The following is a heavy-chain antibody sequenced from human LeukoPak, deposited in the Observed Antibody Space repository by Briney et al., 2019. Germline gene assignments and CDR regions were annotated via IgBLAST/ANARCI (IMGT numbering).Heavy chain of an antibody. V-gene: IGHV3-7*01. D-gene: IGHD3-3*01. Sequence: GGSQRLSCAASGFTLSSNYMSWVRQAPGKELEWVANIKQDGSEKYYVDSVKGRFTISRDNAKNSLYLQMNSLRAEDTAVYYCARARFDFWGGYFRSYYYYMDVWGKGTTVTVSS. CDR1: GFTLSSNY. CDR2: IKQDGSEK. CDR3: ARARFDFWGGYFRSYYYYMDV. J-gene: IGHJ6*03.